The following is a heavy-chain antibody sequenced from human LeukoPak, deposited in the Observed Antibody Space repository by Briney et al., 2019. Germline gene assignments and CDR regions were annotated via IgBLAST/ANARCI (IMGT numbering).Heavy chain of an antibody. Sequence: GGSLRLSCAASKFTFSSYGMHWVRQAPGKGLEWVGVLSYDGSNQYYADSVKGRFTISRDNSKNTLYLQMNSLRAEDTAVYYCAKEILWGATRSYFDYWGQGTLVTVSS. CDR3: AKEILWGATRSYFDY. J-gene: IGHJ4*02. CDR2: LSYDGSNQ. CDR1: KFTFSSYG. D-gene: IGHD1-26*01. V-gene: IGHV3-30*18.